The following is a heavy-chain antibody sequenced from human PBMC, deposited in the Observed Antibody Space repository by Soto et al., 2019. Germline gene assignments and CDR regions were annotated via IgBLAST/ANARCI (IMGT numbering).Heavy chain of an antibody. CDR1: GYTFTSYG. J-gene: IGHJ4*02. CDR2: ISANNGNT. CDR3: ARDRGSYALDY. D-gene: IGHD1-26*01. V-gene: IGHV1-18*01. Sequence: QVQLVQSGAEVKKPGASVKVSCKASGYTFTSYGINWVRQAPGQGLEWMGWISANNGNTNYAEKLQGRVTMTTDTSTSTASRELGSLRSDDTAVYYCARDRGSYALDYWGQGTLVTVSS.